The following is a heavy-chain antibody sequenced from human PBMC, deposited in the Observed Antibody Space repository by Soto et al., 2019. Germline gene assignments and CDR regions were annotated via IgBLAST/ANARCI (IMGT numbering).Heavy chain of an antibody. J-gene: IGHJ4*02. CDR1: GFTFSSYG. CDR3: AKDKGYSYGPDY. V-gene: IGHV3-30*18. Sequence: GGSLRLSCAASGFTFSSYGMHWVRQAPGKGLEWVAVISYDGSNKYYADSVKGRFTISRDNSKNTLYLQMNSLRAEDTAVYYCAKDKGYSYGPDYWGQGTLVTVSS. D-gene: IGHD5-18*01. CDR2: ISYDGSNK.